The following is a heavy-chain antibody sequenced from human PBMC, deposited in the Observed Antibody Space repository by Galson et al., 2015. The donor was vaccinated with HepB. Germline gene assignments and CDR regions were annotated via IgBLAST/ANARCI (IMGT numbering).Heavy chain of an antibody. CDR1: GFTFSSYA. D-gene: IGHD3-22*01. V-gene: IGHV3-48*03. CDR3: ARVAYYYDSSGYYTGLGGFDY. J-gene: IGHJ4*02. CDR2: ISSSGSTI. Sequence: SLRLSCAASGFTFSSYAMNWVRQAPGKGLEWVSYISSSGSTIYYADSVKGRFTISRDNAKNSLYLQMNCLRAEDTAVYYCARVAYYYDSSGYYTGLGGFDYWGQGTLVTVSS.